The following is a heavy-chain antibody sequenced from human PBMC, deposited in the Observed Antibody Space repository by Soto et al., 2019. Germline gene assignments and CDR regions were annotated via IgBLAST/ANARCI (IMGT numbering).Heavy chain of an antibody. CDR3: ARVSGDSSGYYRRSYYYYGMDV. V-gene: IGHV1-46*01. CDR2: INPSGGST. J-gene: IGHJ6*02. CDR1: VYTVTRYY. D-gene: IGHD3-22*01. Sequence: SVKVSCKAPVYTVTRYYMHLVRQAPGQGLEWMGIINPSGGSTSYAQKLQGRVTMTADTSTSTAYMELRSLRSDETAVYYCARVSGDSSGYYRRSYYYYGMDVWGQGTTVTVSS.